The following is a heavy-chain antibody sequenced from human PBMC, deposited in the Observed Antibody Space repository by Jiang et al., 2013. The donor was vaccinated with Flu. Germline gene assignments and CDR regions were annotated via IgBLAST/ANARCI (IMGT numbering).Heavy chain of an antibody. J-gene: IGHJ4*02. Sequence: SRINTDGSTTNYADSVKGRFTISRDNAKSTLYLQMNSLRAEDTAVYYCTRNWYNLANYWGQGTLVTVSS. D-gene: IGHD1-14*01. CDR2: INTDGSTT. V-gene: IGHV3-74*01. CDR3: TRNWYNLANY.